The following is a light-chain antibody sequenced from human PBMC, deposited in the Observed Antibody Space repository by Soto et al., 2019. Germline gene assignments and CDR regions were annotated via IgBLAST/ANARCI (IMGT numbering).Light chain of an antibody. V-gene: IGLV2-14*03. J-gene: IGLJ1*01. CDR3: SSYTTRNTEV. Sequence: QSALTQPASVSGPPGQSISISCIGTSSDVGAFNYVSWYQHHPGKAPQLIIYDVTSRPSGVSNRFSASKSGNTASLTISGLQAEDEAHYYCSSYTTRNTEVFGTGTKLTVL. CDR2: DVT. CDR1: SSDVGAFNY.